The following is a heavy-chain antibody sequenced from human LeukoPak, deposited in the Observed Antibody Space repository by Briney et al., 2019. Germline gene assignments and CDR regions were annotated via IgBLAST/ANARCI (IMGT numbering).Heavy chain of an antibody. J-gene: IGHJ1*01. D-gene: IGHD4-23*01. CDR3: AKDWTTAVTPLH. Sequence: GGSLRLSCAASGFTFSSYGKHWVRQAPGKGLEWVAVISYDGRDKYYADSVKGRFTISRDNSRNTLYLQMNSLRAEDTAVYYCAKDWTTAVTPLHWGQGTLVTVSS. CDR2: ISYDGRDK. V-gene: IGHV3-30*18. CDR1: GFTFSSYG.